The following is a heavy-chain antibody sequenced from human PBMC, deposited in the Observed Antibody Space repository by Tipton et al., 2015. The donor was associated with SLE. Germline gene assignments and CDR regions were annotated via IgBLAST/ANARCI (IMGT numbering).Heavy chain of an antibody. CDR1: GGSISSGSYY. CDR3: ARLSYGSGCV. Sequence: TLSLTCTVSGGSISSGSYYWSWIRQPPGKGLEWIGEINHSGSTNYNPSLKSRVTISVDTSKNQFSLKLSSVTAADTAVYYCARLSYGSGCVWGQGTLVTVSS. J-gene: IGHJ4*02. V-gene: IGHV4-39*07. D-gene: IGHD3-10*01. CDR2: INHSGST.